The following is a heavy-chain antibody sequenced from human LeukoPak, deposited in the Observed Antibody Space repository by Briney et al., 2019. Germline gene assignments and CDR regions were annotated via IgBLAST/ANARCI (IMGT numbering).Heavy chain of an antibody. J-gene: IGHJ3*02. V-gene: IGHV4-59*01. CDR3: ARTLGYCSGGSCYQYAFDI. CDR2: IYYSGST. D-gene: IGHD2-15*01. Sequence: SETLSLTCTGSAGSSSPYYWSWIRQPPGKGLERIGYIYYSGSTNYIPSLKSRVTISVDTSKNQFSLKLSSVTTADTAVYYCARTLGYCSGGSCYQYAFDIWGLGTMVTVSA. CDR1: AGSSSPYY.